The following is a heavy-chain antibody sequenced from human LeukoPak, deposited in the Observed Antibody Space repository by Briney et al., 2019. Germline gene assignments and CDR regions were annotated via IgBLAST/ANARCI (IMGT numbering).Heavy chain of an antibody. Sequence: ASVNVSCKVSGYSLTDLSLHWVRQAPGKGLEWMGGFDPEDGEPIYVQKFQGRLSMTEDTSKDTGYMELRTLRSEDTALYYCAKSHGDYGLLDYWGQGTLVTVSS. CDR2: FDPEDGEP. CDR3: AKSHGDYGLLDY. V-gene: IGHV1-24*01. J-gene: IGHJ4*02. D-gene: IGHD4-17*01. CDR1: GYSLTDLS.